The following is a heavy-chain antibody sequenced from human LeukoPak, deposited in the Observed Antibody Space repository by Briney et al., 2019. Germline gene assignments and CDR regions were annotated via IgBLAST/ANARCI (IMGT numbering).Heavy chain of an antibody. CDR2: IHPSGGST. Sequence: ASVKVSFKASGYTFTSYYMHWVRQAPGQGLEWMGIIHPSGGSTSYAQKFQGRVTMTRDTSTSTVYMELSSLRSEDAAVYYCARAHLHYGDSIHDLDYWGQGTLVTVSS. CDR3: ARAHLHYGDSIHDLDY. D-gene: IGHD4-17*01. CDR1: GYTFTSYY. J-gene: IGHJ4*02. V-gene: IGHV1-46*01.